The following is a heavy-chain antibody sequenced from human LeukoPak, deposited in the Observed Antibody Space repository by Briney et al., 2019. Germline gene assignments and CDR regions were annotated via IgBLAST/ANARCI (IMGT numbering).Heavy chain of an antibody. Sequence: SETLSLTCAVSGGSISSGGYSWSWIRQPPGKGLEWIGYIYHSGSTYYNPSLKSRVTILVDRSKNQFSLKLSSVTAADTAVYYCARGQKGIYDFWSGYRNYFDYWGQGTLVTVSS. CDR3: ARGQKGIYDFWSGYRNYFDY. CDR2: IYHSGST. D-gene: IGHD3-3*01. J-gene: IGHJ4*02. CDR1: GGSISSGGYS. V-gene: IGHV4-30-2*01.